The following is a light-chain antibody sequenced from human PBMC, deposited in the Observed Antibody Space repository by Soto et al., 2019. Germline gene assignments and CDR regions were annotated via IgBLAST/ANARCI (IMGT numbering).Light chain of an antibody. Sequence: EIVITQSPATLSVSPGGRATLSCRASQSISDTLAWYQQKPGQAPRLLIYGASKRATGFPARFSGSGSETDFTLTISSPEPEDFAVYYCQQRSDWPLTFGQGTRLEIK. CDR3: QQRSDWPLT. CDR1: QSISDT. J-gene: IGKJ5*01. V-gene: IGKV3-11*01. CDR2: GAS.